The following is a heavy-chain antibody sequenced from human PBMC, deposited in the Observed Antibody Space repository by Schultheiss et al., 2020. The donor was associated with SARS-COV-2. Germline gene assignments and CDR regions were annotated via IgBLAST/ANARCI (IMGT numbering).Heavy chain of an antibody. Sequence: GGSLRLSCAASGFIFRNAWMSWVRQAPGKGLEWVANINQDTSDKYYGDSVKGRFTIFRDNAKNFLYLQMHSLRAEDTAVYYCARDLDGAADFWGQGTLVTVSS. D-gene: IGHD1-1*01. J-gene: IGHJ4*02. CDR1: GFIFRNAW. CDR3: ARDLDGAADF. V-gene: IGHV3-7*01. CDR2: INQDTSDK.